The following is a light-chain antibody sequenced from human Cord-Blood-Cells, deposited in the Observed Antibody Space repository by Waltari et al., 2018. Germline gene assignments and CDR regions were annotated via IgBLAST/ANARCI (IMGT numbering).Light chain of an antibody. V-gene: IGKV3-11*01. J-gene: IGKJ5*01. CDR3: QQRSNLPPIT. CDR1: QSVSSY. CDR2: DAS. Sequence: EMVLTQSPVTLSLSPGDRATLSCRASQSVSSYLAWYQQKPGQAPRLLIYDASNRATGIPARFSGSGSGTDFTLTISSLEPEDFAVYYCQQRSNLPPITFGQGTRLEIK.